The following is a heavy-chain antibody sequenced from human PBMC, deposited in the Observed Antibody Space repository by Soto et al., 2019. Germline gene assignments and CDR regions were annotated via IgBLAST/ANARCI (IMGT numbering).Heavy chain of an antibody. CDR3: AKALRFTFTTGYYMDG. CDR2: ISGSGST. V-gene: IGHV3-23*01. CDR1: GFTVSSYA. J-gene: IGHJ6*03. D-gene: IGHD3-16*01. Sequence: EVQLLESGGGLVQPGGSLRLSFAASGFTVSSYAMSWVRQAPGKGLEWVSVISGSGSTYSADSVKGRFNISRDSSNNTVYLQMNSLRAEDTAVYYCAKALRFTFTTGYYMDGWGRGTNVTVSS.